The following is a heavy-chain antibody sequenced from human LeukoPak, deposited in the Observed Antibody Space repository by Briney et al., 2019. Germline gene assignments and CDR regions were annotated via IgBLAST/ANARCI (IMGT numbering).Heavy chain of an antibody. J-gene: IGHJ4*02. CDR3: ARDHISRSAFGN. CDR1: GGSVSSYY. V-gene: IGHV4-59*02. D-gene: IGHD1-26*01. Sequence: SETLSLTCTVSGGSVSSYYWSWIRQPPGKGLEWIGYIDYSGGTNYNPSLMSRVTISVDTSKNQFSLNLTSVTAADTAVYYCARDHISRSAFGNWGRGALVTVSS. CDR2: IDYSGGT.